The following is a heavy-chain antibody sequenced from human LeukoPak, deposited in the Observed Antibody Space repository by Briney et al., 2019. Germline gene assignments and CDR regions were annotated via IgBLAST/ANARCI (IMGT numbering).Heavy chain of an antibody. Sequence: GGSLRLSCAASGLTVSSNYMSWVRQAPGKGLEWVSVIYRGTTTDYADSVKGRFTISRDNSRNTLYLQMNSLRAEDTALYYCARVADTHIFDCWGQGTLVTVSS. CDR3: ARVADTHIFDC. V-gene: IGHV3-53*01. J-gene: IGHJ4*02. D-gene: IGHD2-21*01. CDR2: IYRGTTT. CDR1: GLTVSSNY.